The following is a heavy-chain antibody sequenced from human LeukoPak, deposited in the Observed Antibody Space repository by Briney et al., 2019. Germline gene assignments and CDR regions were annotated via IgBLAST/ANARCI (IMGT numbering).Heavy chain of an antibody. Sequence: GGSLRLSCAASGFTFSSYSMNWVRQAPGKGLEWVSSISSSSSYIYYADSVKGRFTISRDNAKNSLYLQMSSLRVEDTAVYYCARDMDQLPDENWGRGTLVTVSS. D-gene: IGHD1-1*01. CDR1: GFTFSSYS. V-gene: IGHV3-21*01. CDR3: ARDMDQLPDEN. J-gene: IGHJ4*02. CDR2: ISSSSSYI.